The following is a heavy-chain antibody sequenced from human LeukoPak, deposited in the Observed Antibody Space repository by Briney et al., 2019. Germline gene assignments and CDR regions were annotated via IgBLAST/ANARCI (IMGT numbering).Heavy chain of an antibody. CDR1: GFTFSSYW. Sequence: GGSLRLSCAASGFTFSSYWMSWVRQAPGKGLEWVANIEQDGSEKYYVDSVKGRFTVSRDNAKNSLYLQMNSLRAEDTAVYYCAREDRNYDILTGYSAYYYYYYYMDVWGKGTTVTVSS. D-gene: IGHD3-9*01. CDR2: IEQDGSEK. J-gene: IGHJ6*03. V-gene: IGHV3-7*01. CDR3: AREDRNYDILTGYSAYYYYYYYMDV.